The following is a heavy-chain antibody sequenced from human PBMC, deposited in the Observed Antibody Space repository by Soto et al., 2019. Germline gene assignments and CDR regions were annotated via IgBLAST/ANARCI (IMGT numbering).Heavy chain of an antibody. CDR2: IVVGSGNT. Sequence: ASVKVSCKASGFTFTSSAVQWVRQARGQRLEWIGWIVVGSGNTNYAQKFQERVTITRDMSTSTAYMELSSLRSEDTAVYYCAREQVYYDSSGPDRTFDYWGQGTLVTVSS. V-gene: IGHV1-58*01. D-gene: IGHD3-22*01. CDR1: GFTFTSSA. J-gene: IGHJ4*02. CDR3: AREQVYYDSSGPDRTFDY.